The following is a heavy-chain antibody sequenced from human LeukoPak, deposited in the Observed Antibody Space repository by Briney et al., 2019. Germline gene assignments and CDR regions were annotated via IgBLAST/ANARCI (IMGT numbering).Heavy chain of an antibody. CDR3: ARVRAGTLYSSSWFWFDP. Sequence: PSETLSLTCTVSGGSISSYYWSWIRQPPGKGLEWIGYIYYSGSTNYNPSLKSRVTISVDTSKNQFSLKLSSVTAADTAVYYCARVRAGTLYSSSWFWFDPWRQGTLVTVSS. CDR2: IYYSGST. V-gene: IGHV4-59*01. J-gene: IGHJ5*02. CDR1: GGSISSYY. D-gene: IGHD6-13*01.